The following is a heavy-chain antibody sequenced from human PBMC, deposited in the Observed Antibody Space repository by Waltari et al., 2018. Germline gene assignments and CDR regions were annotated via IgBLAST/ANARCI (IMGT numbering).Heavy chain of an antibody. J-gene: IGHJ4*02. CDR3: ARERRGYSYGSFDY. CDR1: GGSISSYY. D-gene: IGHD5-18*01. V-gene: IGHV4-59*01. Sequence: QVQLQESGPGLVKPSETLSLTCTVSGGSISSYYWSWIRQPPGKGLEWIGYIYYSGSTNYTPTLKSRVTISVDTSKNQFSLKLSSVTAADTAVYYWARERRGYSYGSFDYWGQGTLVTVSS. CDR2: IYYSGST.